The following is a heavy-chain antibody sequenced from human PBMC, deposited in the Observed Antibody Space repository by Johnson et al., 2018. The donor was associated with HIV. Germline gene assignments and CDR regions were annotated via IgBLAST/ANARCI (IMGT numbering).Heavy chain of an antibody. CDR1: GFTFSSYG. V-gene: IGHV3-9*01. CDR3: AKGDAFDI. CDR2: ISWNSGSI. Sequence: VQLVESGGGVVQPGRSLRLSCAASGFTFSSYGMSWVRQAPGKGLEWVSGISWNSGSIGYADSVKGRFTISRDNAKNSLYLQMNSLRAEDTALYYCAKGDAFDIWGQGTMVTVSS. J-gene: IGHJ3*02.